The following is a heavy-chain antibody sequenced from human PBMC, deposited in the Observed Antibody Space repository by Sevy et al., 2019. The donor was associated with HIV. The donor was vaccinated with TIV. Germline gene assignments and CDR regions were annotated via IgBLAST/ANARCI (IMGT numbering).Heavy chain of an antibody. CDR1: GFTVSSNY. V-gene: IGHV3-53*01. J-gene: IGHJ4*02. D-gene: IGHD5-18*01. CDR2: IYSGGST. CDR3: AGAGVRGYSYGWDY. Sequence: GSLRLSCAASGFTVSSNYMSWVRQAPGKGLEWVSVIYSGGSTYYADSVKGRFTISRDNSKNTLYLQMNSLRAEDTAVYYCAGAGVRGYSYGWDYWGQGTLVTVSS.